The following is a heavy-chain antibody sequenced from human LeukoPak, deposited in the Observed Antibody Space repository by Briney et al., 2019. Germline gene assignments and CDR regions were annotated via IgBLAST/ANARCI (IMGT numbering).Heavy chain of an antibody. V-gene: IGHV3-43*01. CDR2: ISWDGGSK. Sequence: GGSLRLSCAASGFTFDDYTMLWVRQAPGKGLEWVSLISWDGGSKYYADSVKGRFTISRDNSKNSLYLQMNSLRTEDTAFYYCAKESDGGDYYIYYWGQGTLVTVSS. CDR1: GFTFDDYT. J-gene: IGHJ4*02. D-gene: IGHD4/OR15-4a*01. CDR3: AKESDGGDYYIYY.